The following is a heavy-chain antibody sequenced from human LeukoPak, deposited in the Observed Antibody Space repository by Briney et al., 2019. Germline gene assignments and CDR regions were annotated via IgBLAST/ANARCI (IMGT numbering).Heavy chain of an antibody. Sequence: QPGRSLRLSCAASGFTFSSYGMHWVRQAPGKGLEWVAVISYDGSNKYYADSVKGRFTISRDNSKNTLYLQMNSLRAEDTAVYYCAKRDSGSWENWFDPWGQGTLVTVSS. CDR3: AKRDSGSWENWFDP. CDR2: ISYDGSNK. CDR1: GFTFSSYG. V-gene: IGHV3-30*18. D-gene: IGHD1-26*01. J-gene: IGHJ5*02.